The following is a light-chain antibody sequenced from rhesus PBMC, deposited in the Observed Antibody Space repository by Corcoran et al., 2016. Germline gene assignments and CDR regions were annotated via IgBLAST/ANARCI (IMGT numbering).Light chain of an antibody. CDR2: EAS. CDR3: QQYSSRPLT. J-gene: IGKJ4*01. V-gene: IGKV1-22*01. Sequence: DIQMTQSPSSLSASLGDIVTITCRASQVIGPWLAWFHQKPGKAPNLLIYEASSLESGGPSRFSGRGDGTDYTLTISSLQSEEFATDYCQQYSSRPLTFGGGTKVELK. CDR1: QVIGPW.